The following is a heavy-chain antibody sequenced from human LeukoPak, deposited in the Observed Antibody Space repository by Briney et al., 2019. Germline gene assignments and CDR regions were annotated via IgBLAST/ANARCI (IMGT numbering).Heavy chain of an antibody. CDR3: ASKQWLVSDFDY. Sequence: GGSLRLSCAASGFTFSSYWMTWVRQAPGKGLEWVANIKQDGSEKYYVDSVKGRFTISRDNAKNSLFLQMNSLRAEDTAVYYCASKQWLVSDFDYWGQGTLVTVSS. D-gene: IGHD6-19*01. J-gene: IGHJ4*02. CDR2: IKQDGSEK. CDR1: GFTFSSYW. V-gene: IGHV3-7*01.